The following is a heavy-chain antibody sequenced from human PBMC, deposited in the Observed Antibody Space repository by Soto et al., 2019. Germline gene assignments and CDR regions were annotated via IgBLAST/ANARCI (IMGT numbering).Heavy chain of an antibody. J-gene: IGHJ4*02. V-gene: IGHV3-9*01. Sequence: EVQLVESGGGLVQPGRSPRLSCAASGFTFDDYAMHWVRQAPGKGLEWVSGISWNSGSIGYADSVKGRFTISRDNAKNSLYLQMNSLRAEDTALYYCAKDLGGYDYFGGDYWGQGTLVTVSS. CDR2: ISWNSGSI. CDR3: AKDLGGYDYFGGDY. CDR1: GFTFDDYA. D-gene: IGHD5-12*01.